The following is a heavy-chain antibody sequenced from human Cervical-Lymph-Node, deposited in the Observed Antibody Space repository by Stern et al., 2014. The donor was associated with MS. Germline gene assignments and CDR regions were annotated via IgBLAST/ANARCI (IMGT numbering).Heavy chain of an antibody. V-gene: IGHV1-69*11. D-gene: IGHD2-15*01. Sequence: QVQLVQSGAEVKKPGSSVKVSCKSSGGTFSTHAISWVRQAPGQGLERMGRIIHILDTTDYAQRFQGRLTIDADESTDTAYMELRSLTPDDTAVYYCAREKSDCSGGSCFSSLDYWGQGTLVTVSS. CDR2: IIHILDTT. J-gene: IGHJ4*02. CDR1: GGTFSTHA. CDR3: AREKSDCSGGSCFSSLDY.